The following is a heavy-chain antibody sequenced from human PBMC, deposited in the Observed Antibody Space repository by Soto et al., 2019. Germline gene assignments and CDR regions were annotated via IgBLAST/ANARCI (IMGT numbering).Heavy chain of an antibody. CDR3: ASSLELLGFDP. V-gene: IGHV4-38-2*01. CDR2: IYHSGST. Sequence: SETLSLTCAVSGYSISSGYYWGWIRQPPGKGLEWIGGIYHSGSTYYNPSLKSRVTISVDTSKNQFSLKLSSVTAADTAVYYCASSLELLGFDPWGQGTLVTVSS. D-gene: IGHD1-7*01. J-gene: IGHJ5*02. CDR1: GYSISSGYY.